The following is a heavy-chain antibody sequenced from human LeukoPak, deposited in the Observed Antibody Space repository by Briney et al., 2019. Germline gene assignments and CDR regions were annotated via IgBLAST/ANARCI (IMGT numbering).Heavy chain of an antibody. J-gene: IGHJ3*02. V-gene: IGHV3-30-3*01. CDR1: GFTFSSYA. D-gene: IGHD3-22*01. CDR2: ISYDGSNK. CDR3: ARVRGYYYVLAFDI. Sequence: GSLRLSCAASGFTFSSYAMHWVRQAPGKGLEWVAVISYDGSNKYYADSVKGRFTISRDNSKNTLYLQMNSLRAEDTAVYYCARVRGYYYVLAFDIWGQGTMVTVSS.